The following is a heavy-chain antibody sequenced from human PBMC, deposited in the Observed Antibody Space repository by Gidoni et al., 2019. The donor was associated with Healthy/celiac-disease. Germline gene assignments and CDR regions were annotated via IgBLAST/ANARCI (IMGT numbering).Heavy chain of an antibody. CDR3: ARVRGTDGGNSGKGIFDY. CDR2: IYTSGST. CDR1: CGSISSGSYY. V-gene: IGHV4-61*02. Sequence: QVQLQESGPGLVKPSQTLSLPCTVSCGSISSGSYYWSWIRQPAGKGLEWIGRIYTSGSTNYNPSLKSRVTMSVDTSKNQFSLKLSSVTAADTAVYYCARVRGTDGGNSGKGIFDYWGQGTLVTVSS. J-gene: IGHJ4*02. D-gene: IGHD2-21*02.